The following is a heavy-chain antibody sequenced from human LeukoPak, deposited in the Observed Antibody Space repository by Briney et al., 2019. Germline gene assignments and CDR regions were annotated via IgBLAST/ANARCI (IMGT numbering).Heavy chain of an antibody. V-gene: IGHV4-39*01. CDR1: GGSIRSSSYY. CDR3: AISTYYYDSSGIF. D-gene: IGHD3-22*01. J-gene: IGHJ4*02. Sequence: PSETLSLTCTASGGSIRSSSYYWAWIRQPPGKGLEWIGNIYYSGSTYYNPSLKSRVTISVDTSKNQFSLKLSSVTAADTAVYFCAISTYYYDSSGIFWGQGTLVTVSS. CDR2: IYYSGST.